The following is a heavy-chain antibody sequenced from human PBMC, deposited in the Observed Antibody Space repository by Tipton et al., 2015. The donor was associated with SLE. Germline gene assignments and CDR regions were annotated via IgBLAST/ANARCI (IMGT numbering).Heavy chain of an antibody. CDR3: ARGSSSSSWYPNWFDP. CDR2: INHSGST. Sequence: TLSLTCAVYGGSFSGYYWSWIRQPPGKGLEWIGEINHSGSTNYNPSLKSRVTISVDTSKNQFSLKLSSVTAADTAVYYCARGSSSSSWYPNWFDPWGQGTPVTVSS. J-gene: IGHJ5*02. CDR1: GGSFSGYY. V-gene: IGHV4-34*01. D-gene: IGHD6-13*01.